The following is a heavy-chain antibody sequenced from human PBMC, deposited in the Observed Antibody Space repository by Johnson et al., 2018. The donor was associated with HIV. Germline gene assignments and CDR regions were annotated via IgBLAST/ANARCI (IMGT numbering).Heavy chain of an antibody. Sequence: VQLVESGGGAVRPGGSLRLSCAASGFSIDDYGMSWARQAPGKGLEWVSGINWNGGSTGYANSVKGRFTISRDNSKNTLYLQMGSLRPEDMAVYYCARGGLVHAFDIWGQGTMVTVSS. CDR1: GFSIDDYG. V-gene: IGHV3-20*04. CDR3: ARGGLVHAFDI. CDR2: INWNGGST. J-gene: IGHJ3*02. D-gene: IGHD6-19*01.